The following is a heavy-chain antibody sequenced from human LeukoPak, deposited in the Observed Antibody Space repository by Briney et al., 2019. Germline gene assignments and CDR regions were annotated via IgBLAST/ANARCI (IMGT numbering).Heavy chain of an antibody. Sequence: GGSLKLSCAASGFTFSGSAMHWVRQASGKGLEWVGRIRSKANRYATAYAASVKGRFTISRDDSKSTAYLQMNSLKTEDTAVYYCTSPYSGYDYTYWGQGTLVTVSS. CDR1: GFTFSGSA. D-gene: IGHD5-12*01. V-gene: IGHV3-73*01. CDR2: IRSKANRYAT. J-gene: IGHJ4*02. CDR3: TSPYSGYDYTY.